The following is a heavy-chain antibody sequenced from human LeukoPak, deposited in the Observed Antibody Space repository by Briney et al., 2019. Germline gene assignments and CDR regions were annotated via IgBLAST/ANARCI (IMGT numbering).Heavy chain of an antibody. CDR3: ERHGRYYYGSGSYYKITWFDP. Sequence: SETLSLTCTVSGGSISSSSYYWGWIRQPPGKGLEWIGSIYYSGSTYYNPSLKSRVTISVDTSKNQFSLKLSSVTAADTAVYYCERHGRYYYGSGSYYKITWFDPWGQGTLVTVSS. V-gene: IGHV4-39*01. CDR1: GGSISSSSYY. D-gene: IGHD3-10*01. J-gene: IGHJ5*02. CDR2: IYYSGST.